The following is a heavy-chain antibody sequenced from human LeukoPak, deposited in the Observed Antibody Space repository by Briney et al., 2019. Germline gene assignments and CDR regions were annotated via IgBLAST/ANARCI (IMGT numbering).Heavy chain of an antibody. V-gene: IGHV3-21*01. J-gene: IGHJ4*02. D-gene: IGHD5-12*01. CDR3: ARAEGYGSFDY. CDR1: GSTFSRYS. Sequence: GGSLRLSCAASGSTFSRYSMSWVRQAPGKGLEWVSSVSSSSSYIYYADSVKGRFTISRDNAKNSVFLQMNSLRAEDTAVYYCARAEGYGSFDYWGQGTLVTVSS. CDR2: VSSSSSYI.